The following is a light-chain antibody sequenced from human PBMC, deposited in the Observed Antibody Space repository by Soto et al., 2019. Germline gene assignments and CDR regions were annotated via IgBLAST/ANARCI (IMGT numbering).Light chain of an antibody. CDR1: SSNIGAGSD. CDR3: QSYDSTLSGYV. CDR2: GNS. V-gene: IGLV1-40*01. Sequence: QSVLTQPPSVSGAPGQRVTISCTGSSSNIGAGSDVHWYQQFPGTAPKVLIYGNSNRPSGVTDRFSGSKSGTSASLAITELQAEDEADYYCQSYDSTLSGYVFGTGTKLTVL. J-gene: IGLJ1*01.